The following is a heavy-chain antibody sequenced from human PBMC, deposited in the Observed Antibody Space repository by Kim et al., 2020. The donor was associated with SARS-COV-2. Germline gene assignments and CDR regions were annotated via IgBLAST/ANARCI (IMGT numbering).Heavy chain of an antibody. CDR1: GGSLSSYY. D-gene: IGHD2-21*01. CDR3: ARYSAYCGRTSCAHWFDA. Sequence: SETLSLTCTVSGGSLSSYYWSWVRQPPGKGLEWIGNIYNTGSTYYNPSLKSRVTISLDTSRNQFSLKLSSVTAADTAMYYCARYSAYCGRTSCAHWFDA. J-gene: IGHJ5*01. V-gene: IGHV4-59*01. CDR2: IYNTGST.